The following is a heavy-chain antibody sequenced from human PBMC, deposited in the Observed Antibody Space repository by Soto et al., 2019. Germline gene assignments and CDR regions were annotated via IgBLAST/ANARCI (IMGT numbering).Heavy chain of an antibody. Sequence: QVQLVESGGGVVQPGRSLRLSCAASGFTFSNYPMHWVRQAPGKGLEWVAFVSYDGDNKYYADSVKCRFTISRDNSTNTLSLQMNSLRAEDAAVYYCAIPMVGPNYFDFGGQGTLVTISS. D-gene: IGHD3-10*01. V-gene: IGHV3-30-3*01. CDR1: GFTFSNYP. J-gene: IGHJ4*02. CDR3: AIPMVGPNYFDF. CDR2: VSYDGDNK.